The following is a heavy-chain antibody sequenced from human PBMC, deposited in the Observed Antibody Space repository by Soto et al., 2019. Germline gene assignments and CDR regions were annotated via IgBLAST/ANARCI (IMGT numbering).Heavy chain of an antibody. CDR1: GGSISSGGYY. CDR3: ARDRGHKYYYDSSGSHGAFDI. CDR2: IYYSGST. Sequence: SETLSLTCTVSGGSISSGGYYWSWIRQHPGKGLEWIGYIYYSGSTYYNPSLKSRVTISVDTSKNQFSLKLSSVTAADTAVYYCARDRGHKYYYDSSGSHGAFDIWGQGTMVTVSS. J-gene: IGHJ3*02. D-gene: IGHD3-22*01. V-gene: IGHV4-31*03.